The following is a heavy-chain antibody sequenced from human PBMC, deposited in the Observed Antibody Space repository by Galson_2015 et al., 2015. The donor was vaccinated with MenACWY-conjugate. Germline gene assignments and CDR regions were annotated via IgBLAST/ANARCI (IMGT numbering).Heavy chain of an antibody. D-gene: IGHD6-19*01. CDR3: TRGRQWLVRGYFDY. V-gene: IGHV3-49*03. J-gene: IGHJ4*02. CDR1: GFTFGDYA. Sequence: SLRLSCAASGFTFGDYAMSWFRQAPGKGLEWVGFIRSKAYGGTTEYAASVKGRFTISRDDSKSIAYLQMNSLKTEDTAVYYCTRGRQWLVRGYFDYWGQGTLVTVSS. CDR2: IRSKAYGGTT.